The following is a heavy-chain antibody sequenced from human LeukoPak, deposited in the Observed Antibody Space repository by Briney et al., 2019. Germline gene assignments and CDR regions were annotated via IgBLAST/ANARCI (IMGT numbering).Heavy chain of an antibody. V-gene: IGHV3-23*01. CDR2: ISGSGGST. CDR1: GFTFSSYA. J-gene: IGHJ4*02. Sequence: GGSLRLSCAASGFTFSSYAMSWVRQAPGKGLEWVSAISGSGGSTYYADSVKGRFTISRDNSKNTLYLQMNSLRAGDTAVYYCAKAYDSSGYYYPYYFDYWGQGTLVTVSS. CDR3: AKAYDSSGYYYPYYFDY. D-gene: IGHD3-22*01.